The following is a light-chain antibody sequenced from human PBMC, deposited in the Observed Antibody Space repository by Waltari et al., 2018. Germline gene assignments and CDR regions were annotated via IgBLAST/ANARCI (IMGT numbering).Light chain of an antibody. CDR1: QTVSSIS. J-gene: IGKJ4*01. Sequence: EIWLTQSPGTLSLSPGERSPLPCRASQTVSSISLSWYQQKPGQAPRLLIYGASTRATGIPDRCSGSGSGTDFTLTISRLEPEDFAVYYCQQYDGIVLTFGGGTKSEI. V-gene: IGKV3-20*01. CDR2: GAS. CDR3: QQYDGIVLT.